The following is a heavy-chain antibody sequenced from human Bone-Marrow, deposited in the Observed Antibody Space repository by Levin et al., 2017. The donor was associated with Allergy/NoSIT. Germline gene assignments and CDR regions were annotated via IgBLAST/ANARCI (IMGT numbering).Heavy chain of an antibody. CDR1: GGTFSSYA. CDR2: IIPIFGTA. Sequence: EASVKVSCKASGGTFSSYAISWVRQAPGQGLEWMGGIIPIFGTANYAQKFQGRVTITADESTSTAYMELSSLRSEDTAVYYCARDHDYGDASWFDPWGQGTLVTVSS. CDR3: ARDHDYGDASWFDP. J-gene: IGHJ5*02. V-gene: IGHV1-69*13. D-gene: IGHD4-17*01.